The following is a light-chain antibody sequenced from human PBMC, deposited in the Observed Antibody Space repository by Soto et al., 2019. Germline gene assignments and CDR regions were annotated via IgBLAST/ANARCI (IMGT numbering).Light chain of an antibody. Sequence: QSVLTQPPSVSVAPGQKVTISCSGSSSNIGNNYVSWYQQFPGTAPKLLIYDNNERPSGIPDRFSGSKSGTSATLGITGLQTGDEADYYCGTWDSSLSAAVFGGGTQLTVL. V-gene: IGLV1-51*01. CDR2: DNN. CDR1: SSNIGNNY. CDR3: GTWDSSLSAAV. J-gene: IGLJ2*01.